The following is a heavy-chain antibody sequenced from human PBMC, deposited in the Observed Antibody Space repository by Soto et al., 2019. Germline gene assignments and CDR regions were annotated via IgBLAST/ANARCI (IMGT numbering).Heavy chain of an antibody. J-gene: IGHJ6*02. D-gene: IGHD5-12*01. CDR2: INAGNGNT. CDR3: ARDWATDYGMVV. CDR1: GYTFTSYA. V-gene: IGHV1-3*01. Sequence: ASVKVSCKASGYTFTSYAMHWVRQAPGQRLEWMGWINAGNGNTKYPQKFQGRVTITRDTSASTAYMKLSSLRSEDTAVYYCARDWATDYGMVVWGQGTTVTVSS.